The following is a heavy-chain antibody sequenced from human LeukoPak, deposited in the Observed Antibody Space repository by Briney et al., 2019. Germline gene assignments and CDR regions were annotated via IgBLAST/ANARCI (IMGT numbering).Heavy chain of an antibody. V-gene: IGHV1-2*02. CDR1: GYTFTGHY. Sequence: ASVKVSCKASGYTFTGHYMHWVRQAPGQGLEWMGWINPNSGGTNYAQKFQGRVTMTRDTSISTAYMELSRLRSDDTAVYYCARGFRRGGSYYEGIDYWGQGTLVTVSS. J-gene: IGHJ4*02. CDR3: ARGFRRGGSYYEGIDY. CDR2: INPNSGGT. D-gene: IGHD1-26*01.